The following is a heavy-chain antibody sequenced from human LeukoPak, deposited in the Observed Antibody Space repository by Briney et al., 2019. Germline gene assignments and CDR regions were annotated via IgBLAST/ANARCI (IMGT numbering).Heavy chain of an antibody. V-gene: IGHV3-53*01. J-gene: IGHJ6*02. CDR3: ARDISYSGGFQDYYYGMDV. CDR1: GFTVSSNY. CDR2: IYSGGST. D-gene: IGHD1-26*01. Sequence: GGSLRLSCAASGFTVSSNYMSWVRQAPGKGLEWVSIIYSGGSTHYADSVKGRFTISRDNSKNTLYLQMNSLRAEDTAVYYCARDISYSGGFQDYYYGMDVWGQGTTVTVSS.